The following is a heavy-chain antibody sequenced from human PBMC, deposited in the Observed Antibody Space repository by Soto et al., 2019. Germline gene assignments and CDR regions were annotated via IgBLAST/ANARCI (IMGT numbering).Heavy chain of an antibody. CDR2: INPDGSVT. Sequence: VESGGGLVQPGGSLRLSCAASGFTFSSHWMHWVRQAPGKVLVWVSRINPDGSVTSYADSVKGRFTISRDNARDTLYLQMNSLPVDDTAVYYCARGPSSAWYGTDYWGQGTLVTVSS. CDR3: ARGPSSAWYGTDY. CDR1: GFTFSSHW. V-gene: IGHV3-74*01. J-gene: IGHJ4*02. D-gene: IGHD6-19*01.